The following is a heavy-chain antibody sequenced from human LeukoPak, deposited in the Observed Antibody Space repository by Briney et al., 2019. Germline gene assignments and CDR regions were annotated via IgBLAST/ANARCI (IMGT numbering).Heavy chain of an antibody. CDR3: VKDTGYFDY. CDR2: ISSNGGST. D-gene: IGHD1-14*01. V-gene: IGHV3-64D*06. J-gene: IGHJ4*02. Sequence: GGSLRLSCATSGFTFSDYYMSWVRQAPGKGLESVSAISSNGGSTYYADSVKGRFTISRENSKNTLYLQMSSLRADDTAVFYCVKDTGYFDYWGQGTLVTVSS. CDR1: GFTFSDYY.